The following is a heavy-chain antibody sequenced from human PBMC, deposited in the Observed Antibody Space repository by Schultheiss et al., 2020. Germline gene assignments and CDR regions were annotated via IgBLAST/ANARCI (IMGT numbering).Heavy chain of an antibody. D-gene: IGHD4-17*01. CDR1: GFTFSSYA. J-gene: IGHJ4*02. V-gene: IGHV3-30-3*01. CDR2: ISYDGSNK. CDR3: ARAVDYGDLHYFDY. Sequence: GGSLRLSCAASGFTFSSYAMSWVRQAPGKGLEWVAVISYDGSNKYYADSVKGRFTISRDNSKNTLYLQMNSLRAEDTAVYYCARAVDYGDLHYFDYWGQGTLVNVSS.